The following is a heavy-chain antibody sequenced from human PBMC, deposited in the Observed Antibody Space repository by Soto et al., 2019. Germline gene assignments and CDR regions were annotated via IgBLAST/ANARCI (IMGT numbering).Heavy chain of an antibody. D-gene: IGHD3-3*01. CDR3: ARDRITIFGVVINLLDY. CDR2: INPYNGNT. J-gene: IGHJ4*02. CDR1: GYTFTSYY. V-gene: IGHV1-18*04. Sequence: GASVKVSCKASGYTFTSYYMHWVRQAPGQGLEWMGLINPYNGNTSYAQKLQGRVTMTTDTSTSTAYMELRSLRSDDTAVYYCARDRITIFGVVINLLDYWGQGTLVTVS.